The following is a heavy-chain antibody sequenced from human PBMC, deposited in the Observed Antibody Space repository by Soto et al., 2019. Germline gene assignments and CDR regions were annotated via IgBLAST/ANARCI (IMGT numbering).Heavy chain of an antibody. CDR2: IIPIFGTA. CDR3: ARGTDCSSTSCYLDYYYGMDV. D-gene: IGHD2-2*01. V-gene: IGHV1-69*13. J-gene: IGHJ6*02. CDR1: GGTFSSYA. Sequence: GASVKVSCNASGGTFSSYAISWVRQAPGQGLEWMGGIIPIFGTANYAQKLQGRVTITADESTSTAYMELSSLRSEDTAVYYCARGTDCSSTSCYLDYYYGMDVWGQGTTVTVSS.